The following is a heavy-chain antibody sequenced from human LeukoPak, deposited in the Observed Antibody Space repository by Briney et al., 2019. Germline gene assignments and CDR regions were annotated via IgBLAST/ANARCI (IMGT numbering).Heavy chain of an antibody. CDR3: ARGYCSSTSCYWGLSHDYLDY. Sequence: SETLSLTCTVSGGSISSYYWSWIRQPPGKGVEWIGYIYYSGSTNYNPSLKSRVTISVDTSKNQFSLKLSSVTAADTAVYYCARGYCSSTSCYWGLSHDYLDYWGQGTLVTVSS. CDR2: IYYSGST. D-gene: IGHD2-2*01. V-gene: IGHV4-59*01. J-gene: IGHJ4*02. CDR1: GGSISSYY.